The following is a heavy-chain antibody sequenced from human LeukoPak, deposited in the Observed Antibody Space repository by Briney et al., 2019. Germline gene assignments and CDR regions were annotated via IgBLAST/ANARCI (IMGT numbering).Heavy chain of an antibody. CDR2: IYYSGST. Sequence: SSETLSLTCTVSGGSTSSYYWSWIRQPPGKGLEWIGYIYYSGSTNYNPSLKSRVTISVDTSKSQFSLKLSSVTAADTAVYYCARDMLDIWGQGTMVTVSS. J-gene: IGHJ3*02. CDR1: GGSTSSYY. V-gene: IGHV4-59*01. CDR3: ARDMLDI. D-gene: IGHD3-10*02.